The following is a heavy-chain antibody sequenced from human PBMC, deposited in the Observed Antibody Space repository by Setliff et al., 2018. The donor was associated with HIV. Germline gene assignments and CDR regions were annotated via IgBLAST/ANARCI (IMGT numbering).Heavy chain of an antibody. CDR3: ARGLGDYGSGSYWIYYYYYMDV. V-gene: IGHV4-34*01. CDR1: GGSFSGYY. Sequence: PSETLSLTCAVFGGSFSGYYWSWIRQPPGKGLEWIGEINHSGSTDYNPSLKSRVTISVDTSKNQFSLNLSSVTAADTAVYYCARGLGDYGSGSYWIYYYYYMDVWGKGTTVTVSS. D-gene: IGHD3-10*01. J-gene: IGHJ6*03. CDR2: INHSGST.